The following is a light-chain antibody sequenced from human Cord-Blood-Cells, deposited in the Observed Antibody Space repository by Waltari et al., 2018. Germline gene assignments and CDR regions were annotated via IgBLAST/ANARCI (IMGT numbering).Light chain of an antibody. Sequence: EIVMTQSPATLSVSPGERATLSCRASQSVSSNLAWYQQKPRQAPRLLIYGASTRATGIPARFSGSGSGTEFTRTISSLQSEDFAVYYCQQYNNWPPWTFGQGTKVEIK. V-gene: IGKV3-15*01. CDR1: QSVSSN. CDR2: GAS. CDR3: QQYNNWPPWT. J-gene: IGKJ1*01.